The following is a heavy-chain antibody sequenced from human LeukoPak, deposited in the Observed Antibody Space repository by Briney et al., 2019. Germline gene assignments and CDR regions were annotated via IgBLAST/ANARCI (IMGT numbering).Heavy chain of an antibody. D-gene: IGHD3-10*01. CDR1: GGSFSSYA. V-gene: IGHV1-69*13. J-gene: IGHJ4*02. Sequence: SVKVSCKASGGSFSSYAISWVRQGPGQGLEWMGGIIPIFGTANYAQKFQGRVTITADESTSTAYMELSSLRSEDTAVYYCARDATYYYGSGSYSHFDYWGQGTLVTVSS. CDR2: IIPIFGTA. CDR3: ARDATYYYGSGSYSHFDY.